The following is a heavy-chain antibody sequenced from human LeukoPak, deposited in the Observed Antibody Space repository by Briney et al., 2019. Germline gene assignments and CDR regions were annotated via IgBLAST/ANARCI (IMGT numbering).Heavy chain of an antibody. CDR3: ARDLHYYVAMDV. CDR1: GFTFSTYS. V-gene: IGHV3-21*04. CDR2: ISYSSDYI. J-gene: IGHJ6*02. D-gene: IGHD3-10*02. Sequence: GESLRLSCAASGFTFSTYSMNWVRQAPGKGLEWVSAISYSSDYIYYADSVKGRLTISRDNAKNSLFLQMNSLRAEDTALYYCARDLHYYVAMDVWGQGTTVTVSS.